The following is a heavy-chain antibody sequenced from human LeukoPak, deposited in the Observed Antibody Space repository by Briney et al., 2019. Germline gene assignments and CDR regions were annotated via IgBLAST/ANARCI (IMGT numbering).Heavy chain of an antibody. D-gene: IGHD3-16*01. Sequence: GASVKVSCKASGYTFSSYGISWVRQAPGQGLEWMGWISANNGNTKYAQNLQGRVTMTTDTSTSTAYMELRSLRSDDTAVYYRARKGITSDYYYYYMDVWGKGTTVTVSS. J-gene: IGHJ6*03. CDR1: GYTFSSYG. CDR2: ISANNGNT. CDR3: ARKGITSDYYYYYMDV. V-gene: IGHV1-18*01.